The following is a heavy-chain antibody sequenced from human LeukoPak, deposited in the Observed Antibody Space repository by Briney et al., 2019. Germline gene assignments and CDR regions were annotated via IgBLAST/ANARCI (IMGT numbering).Heavy chain of an antibody. CDR3: ARDYYHRMDF. CDR2: IEGDGSGT. Sequence: PGGSLRLSCAASGFTFSNNWMHWVRQAPGKGLVWVSRIEGDGSGTVYADSVKGRFTISRDNARNTLYLQMNSLRAEDTAVYYCARDYYHRMDFWGKGTTVTVSS. V-gene: IGHV3-74*01. J-gene: IGHJ6*04. CDR1: GFTFSNNW.